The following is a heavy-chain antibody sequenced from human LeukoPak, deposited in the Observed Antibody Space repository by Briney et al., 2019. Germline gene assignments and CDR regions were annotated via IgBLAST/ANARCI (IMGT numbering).Heavy chain of an antibody. Sequence: ASVKVSCKASGYTFTGYYMQWVRQAPGQGLEWMGWINPNSGGTNYAQKFQGRVTMTRDTSISTAYMELSRLRSDDTAVYYCARELGSYYYDSSGSSADAFDIWGQGTMVTVSS. CDR1: GYTFTGYY. CDR2: INPNSGGT. J-gene: IGHJ3*02. V-gene: IGHV1-2*02. CDR3: ARELGSYYYDSSGSSADAFDI. D-gene: IGHD3-22*01.